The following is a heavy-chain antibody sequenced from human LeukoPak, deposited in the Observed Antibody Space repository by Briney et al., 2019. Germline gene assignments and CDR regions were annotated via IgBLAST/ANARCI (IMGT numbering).Heavy chain of an antibody. J-gene: IGHJ4*02. Sequence: ASVKVSCKASGYTFTGYYMHWVRQAPGQGLEWMGWINPNSGGTNYAQKFQGRVTMTRDTSISTAYMELSRLRSDDTAVYHCXXGQKSRSGGSCLGYWGQGTLVTVSS. CDR2: INPNSGGT. CDR1: GYTFTGYY. V-gene: IGHV1-2*02. D-gene: IGHD2-15*01. CDR3: XXGQKSRSGGSCLGY.